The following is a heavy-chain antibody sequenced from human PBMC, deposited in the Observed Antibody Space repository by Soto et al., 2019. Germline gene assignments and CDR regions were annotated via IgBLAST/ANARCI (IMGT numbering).Heavy chain of an antibody. J-gene: IGHJ4*02. V-gene: IGHV3-7*01. Sequence: VGSLRLSCAAAGFDFSDYWMSCVRQAPGKGLEWVANIKEDGSGKYYVDSVKGRFTISRDNAKNSLYLQMNSLRAEDTAAYYCARLPVGDRRHYLEYCGQGTLVTVSS. CDR1: GFDFSDYW. D-gene: IGHD2-21*01. CDR2: IKEDGSGK. CDR3: ARLPVGDRRHYLEY.